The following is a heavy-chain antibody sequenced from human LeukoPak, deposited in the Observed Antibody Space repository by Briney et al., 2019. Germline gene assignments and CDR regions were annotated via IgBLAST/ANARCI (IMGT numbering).Heavy chain of an antibody. CDR2: IYTSGST. D-gene: IGHD2-8*01. V-gene: IGHV4-4*07. CDR1: GGSISSYY. CDR3: ARLIVGCTDGVCYKGHVF. J-gene: IGHJ4*02. Sequence: PSETLSLTCTVSGGSISSYYWSWIRQPAGKGLEWIGRIYTSGSTNYNPSLSSRVTMSVDTSKSQFSLRMSSVTAADTAVYYCARLIVGCTDGVCYKGHVFWGQGTLVTVS.